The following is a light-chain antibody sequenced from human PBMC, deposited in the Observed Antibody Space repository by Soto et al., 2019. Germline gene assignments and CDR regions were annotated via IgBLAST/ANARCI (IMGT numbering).Light chain of an antibody. Sequence: ELVLTQSPGTLSSSPGERATLSCRASQSVSSSYLAWYQHRPGQAPRLLIYGSSRRATGIPDRFGGSGSGTDFTLTISRLEPEDFAVYYCQQYGDSSWTFGQGTKVDIK. CDR2: GSS. CDR3: QQYGDSSWT. J-gene: IGKJ1*01. V-gene: IGKV3-20*01. CDR1: QSVSSSY.